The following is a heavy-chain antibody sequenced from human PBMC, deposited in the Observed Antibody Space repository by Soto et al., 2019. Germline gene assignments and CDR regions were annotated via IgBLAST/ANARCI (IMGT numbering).Heavy chain of an antibody. CDR2: MNSDGTST. V-gene: IGHV3-74*01. D-gene: IGHD4-17*01. CDR3: TRSGDADYEQRDDAFDI. J-gene: IGHJ3*02. Sequence: EVQLLESGGGLVQPGGSLRLSCAASGFAFSNYWIHWVRQAPGTGLVWVSRMNSDGTSTSYADSVRGRFTISRDNAKNTLYLQMSSLRAEDTAVYDCTRSGDADYEQRDDAFDIWGQGTMVTVSS. CDR1: GFAFSNYW.